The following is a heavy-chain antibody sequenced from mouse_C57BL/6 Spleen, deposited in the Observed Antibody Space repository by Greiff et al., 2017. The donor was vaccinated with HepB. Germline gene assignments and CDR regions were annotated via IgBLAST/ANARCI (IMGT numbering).Heavy chain of an antibody. Sequence: VQLQQSGAELVRPGASVTLSCKASGYTFTDYEMHWVKQTPVHGLEWIGAIDPETGGTAYNQKFKGKAILTEDKSSSTAYMELRSLTSEDSAVYYWTRGLLGWMDYWGQGTSVTVSS. V-gene: IGHV1-15*01. CDR1: GYTFTDYE. J-gene: IGHJ4*01. CDR2: IDPETGGT. D-gene: IGHD1-1*01. CDR3: TRGLLGWMDY.